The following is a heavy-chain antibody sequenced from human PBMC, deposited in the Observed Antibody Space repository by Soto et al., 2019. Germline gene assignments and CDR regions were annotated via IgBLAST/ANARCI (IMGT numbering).Heavy chain of an antibody. V-gene: IGHV4-31*03. Sequence: ILSLTCNVSGGSISSGTSYWTWIRQHPGEGLEWIGHIYFTGATYSNPSLRSRLTMSVDTSKNQFSLKLTSVTAADTATYYCASIPRRGYSYGIDYWGQGTLVTVSS. CDR3: ASIPRRGYSYGIDY. J-gene: IGHJ4*02. CDR2: IYFTGAT. D-gene: IGHD2-21*02. CDR1: GGSISSGTSY.